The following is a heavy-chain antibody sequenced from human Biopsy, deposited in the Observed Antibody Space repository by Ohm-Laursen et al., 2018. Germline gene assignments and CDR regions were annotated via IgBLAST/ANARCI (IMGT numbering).Heavy chain of an antibody. CDR2: IFYSANT. V-gene: IGHV4-31*03. CDR3: ARFGSGDYFPAFFDF. Sequence: TLSLTCTVSGVSINGGRYYWNWIRHHPGKGLEWIENIFYSANTYYNPSLKSRVTISVDTSKNQFSLKLSSVTAADTAVYYCARFGSGDYFPAFFDFWGQGALVTVSS. J-gene: IGHJ4*02. D-gene: IGHD5-12*01. CDR1: GVSINGGRYY.